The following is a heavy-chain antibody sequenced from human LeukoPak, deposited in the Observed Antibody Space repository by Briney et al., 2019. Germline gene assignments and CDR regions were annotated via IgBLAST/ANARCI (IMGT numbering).Heavy chain of an antibody. D-gene: IGHD3-22*01. CDR2: ISGNGGTT. CDR3: ARDLDSGNYFFAY. J-gene: IGHJ4*02. Sequence: GGSLRLSCAASGFTFRSYSMSWVRQAPGKGPQWVSYISGNGGTTHYADSVEGRFTISRDNAKNSLYLQMSSLRAEDTAVYYCARDLDSGNYFFAYWGQGTPVTVSS. V-gene: IGHV3-48*04. CDR1: GFTFRSYS.